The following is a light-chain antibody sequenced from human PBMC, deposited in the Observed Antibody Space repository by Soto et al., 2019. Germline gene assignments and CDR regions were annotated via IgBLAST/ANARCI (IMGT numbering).Light chain of an antibody. V-gene: IGKV3-20*01. CDR3: QQYGISPPLT. Sequence: EIVLTQSPGTLSLSPGERATLSCRASQSVSSSYLAWYQQKPGQAPRLLIYGASSRATGIPDRFSGSGSGRDFTLTISRLEPEDFAVYYCQQYGISPPLTFGGGTKLEIK. J-gene: IGKJ4*01. CDR1: QSVSSSY. CDR2: GAS.